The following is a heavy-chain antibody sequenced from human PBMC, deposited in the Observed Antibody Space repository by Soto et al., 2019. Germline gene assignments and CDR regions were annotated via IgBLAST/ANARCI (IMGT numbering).Heavy chain of an antibody. CDR2: IYHSGST. CDR1: GGSISSSNW. V-gene: IGHV4-4*02. J-gene: IGHJ5*02. D-gene: IGHD6-19*01. CDR3: ARANPRGIAVAGDWFDP. Sequence: SETLSLTCAVSGGSISSSNWWSWVRQPPGKGLEWIGEIYHSGSTNYNPSLKSRVTISVDKSKNQFSLKLSSVTAADTAVYYCARANPRGIAVAGDWFDPWGQGTLVTVSS.